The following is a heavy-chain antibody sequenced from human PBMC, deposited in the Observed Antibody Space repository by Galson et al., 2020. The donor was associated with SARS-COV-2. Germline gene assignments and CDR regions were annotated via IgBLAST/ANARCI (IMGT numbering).Heavy chain of an antibody. CDR2: IWYDGSNK. CDR3: ARDLGIAAAGTSPEYFQH. Sequence: GESLKISCAASGFTFSSYGMHWVRQAPGKGLEWVAVIWYDGSNKYYADSVKGRFTISRDNSKNTLCLQMNSLRAEDTAVYYCARDLGIAAAGTSPEYFQHWGQGTLVTVSS. D-gene: IGHD6-13*01. J-gene: IGHJ1*01. CDR1: GFTFSSYG. V-gene: IGHV3-33*01.